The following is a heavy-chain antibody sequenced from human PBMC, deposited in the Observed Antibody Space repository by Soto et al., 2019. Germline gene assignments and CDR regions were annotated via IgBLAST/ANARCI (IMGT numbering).Heavy chain of an antibody. CDR3: ARDVGSSHGPGHPHYFDY. CDR2: VYYSGST. Sequence: PSETLSLTCTVSGGSVSSSSYYWGWVRHPPGKGLEWIGSVYYSGSTYYNPSLKSRATISLDTSRNQFSLNLNSATAADTAVYYCARDVGSSHGPGHPHYFDYWGQGTLVTVSS. CDR1: GGSVSSSSYY. V-gene: IGHV4-39*07. D-gene: IGHD2-2*01. J-gene: IGHJ4*02.